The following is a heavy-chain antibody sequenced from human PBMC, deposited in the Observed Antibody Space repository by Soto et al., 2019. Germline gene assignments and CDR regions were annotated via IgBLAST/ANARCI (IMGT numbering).Heavy chain of an antibody. D-gene: IGHD6-13*01. CDR3: AKRGAAAAGTITWFDP. J-gene: IGHJ5*02. Sequence: GGSLRLSCAASGFTFSSYSMNWVRQAPGKGLEWVSSISSSSSYIYYADSVKGRFTTSRDNSKNTLYLQMNSLRAEDTAVYYCAKRGAAAAGTITWFDPWGQGTLVTVSS. V-gene: IGHV3-21*04. CDR1: GFTFSSYS. CDR2: ISSSSSYI.